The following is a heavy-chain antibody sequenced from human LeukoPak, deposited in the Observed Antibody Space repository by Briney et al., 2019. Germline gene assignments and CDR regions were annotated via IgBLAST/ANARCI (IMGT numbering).Heavy chain of an antibody. CDR2: IYSGGST. D-gene: IGHD6-25*01. J-gene: IGHJ4*02. V-gene: IGHV3-53*01. Sequence: PGGSLRLSCAASGFTVSSNYMSWVRQAPGKGLEWVSVIYSGGSTYYADSVKGRLTISRDNSKNTLYLQMNSLRAEDTAVYYCAREGKSIAAAGTVDYWGQGTLATVSS. CDR3: AREGKSIAAAGTVDY. CDR1: GFTVSSNY.